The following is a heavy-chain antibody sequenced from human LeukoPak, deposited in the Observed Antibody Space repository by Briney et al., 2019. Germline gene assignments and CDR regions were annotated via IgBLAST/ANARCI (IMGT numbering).Heavy chain of an antibody. CDR1: GFSFGDYS. J-gene: IGHJ5*02. D-gene: IGHD3-3*01. CDR3: TTGSYYGNWLDP. CDR2: IRSKAYGGTT. Sequence: GGSLRLSCTSSGFSFGDYSMTWVREAPGKGLEWVGFIRSKAYGGTTEYAASVKGRFTISRDDSKNTLYLQMNSLKTEDTAVYYCTTGSYYGNWLDPWGQGTLVTVSS. V-gene: IGHV3-49*04.